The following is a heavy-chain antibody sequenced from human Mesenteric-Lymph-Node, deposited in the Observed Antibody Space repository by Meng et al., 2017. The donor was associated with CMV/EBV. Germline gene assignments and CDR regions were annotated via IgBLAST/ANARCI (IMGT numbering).Heavy chain of an antibody. Sequence: GSLRLSFTVSGYSISSGYYWGWIRQPPGKGLEWIGSIYHSGNTYYSPSLKSRVTISVDTSKNQFSLKLTSVTAADTAVYYCAKGGDCSSTSCWFDPWGQGTLVTVSS. V-gene: IGHV4-38-2*02. CDR2: IYHSGNT. D-gene: IGHD2-2*01. J-gene: IGHJ5*02. CDR1: GYSISSGYY. CDR3: AKGGDCSSTSCWFDP.